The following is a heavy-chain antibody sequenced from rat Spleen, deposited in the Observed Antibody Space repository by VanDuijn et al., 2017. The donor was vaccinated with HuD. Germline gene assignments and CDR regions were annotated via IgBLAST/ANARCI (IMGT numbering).Heavy chain of an antibody. CDR3: ARPTTGIPFNY. CDR1: GFTFSNYY. Sequence: EVQLVESGGGLVQPGRSLKLSCAASGFTFSNYYMAWVRQAPTKGLEWIASIKYEDFTPYYGESVMGRFTISRDDGESTLYLQMNSLRSEDTAIYYCARPTTGIPFNYWGQGVMVTVSS. CDR2: IKYEDFTP. V-gene: IGHV5-22*01. D-gene: IGHD1-9*01. J-gene: IGHJ2*01.